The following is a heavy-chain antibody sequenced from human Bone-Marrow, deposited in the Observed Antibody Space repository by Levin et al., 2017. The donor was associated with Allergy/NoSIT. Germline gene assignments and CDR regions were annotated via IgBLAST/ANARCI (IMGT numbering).Heavy chain of an antibody. D-gene: IGHD2-8*02. V-gene: IGHV3-48*03. Sequence: PGGSLRLSCAASGFNFSTYEMNWVRQAPGKGLEWISYISSTGGSIFYADSVKGRFTISRDNAKNSLYLQMNSLGAEDTALYYCVRDRWGHEWNIILGGMDVWGQGTTVTVSS. CDR3: VRDRWGHEWNIILGGMDV. CDR1: GFNFSTYE. J-gene: IGHJ6*02. CDR2: ISSTGGSI.